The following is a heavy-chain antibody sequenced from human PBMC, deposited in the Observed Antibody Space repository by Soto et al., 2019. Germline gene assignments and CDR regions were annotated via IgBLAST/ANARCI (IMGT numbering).Heavy chain of an antibody. Sequence: PSETLSLTCVVSGGSFSTYNYNWIRQSPGKGLGWIGEINHSGSNNYSPSLKSRVTMSLDTSKNQFSLKLTSVTAADTAVYYCARGGSNDWQVAFDIWGQGTMVTVSS. J-gene: IGHJ3*02. CDR1: GGSFSTYN. V-gene: IGHV4-34*01. CDR2: INHSGSN. CDR3: ARGGSNDWQVAFDI. D-gene: IGHD3-9*01.